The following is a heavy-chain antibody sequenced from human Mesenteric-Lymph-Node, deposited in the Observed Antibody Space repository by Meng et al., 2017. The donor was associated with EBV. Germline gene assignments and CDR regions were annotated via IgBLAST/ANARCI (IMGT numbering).Heavy chain of an antibody. CDR2: IFWTDDY. CDR1: GFSLSSSGVG. Sequence: QISLKESGPTLVNPXETLTLTCSFSGFSLSSSGVGVGWIRQPPGKALEWLALIFWTDDYRYSPSLRNRVTITKDTSKNQVVLTMTNMDPADTATYYCAHRQHYSYFDSWGQGILVTVSS. J-gene: IGHJ4*01. D-gene: IGHD3-3*02. CDR3: AHRQHYSYFDS. V-gene: IGHV2-5*01.